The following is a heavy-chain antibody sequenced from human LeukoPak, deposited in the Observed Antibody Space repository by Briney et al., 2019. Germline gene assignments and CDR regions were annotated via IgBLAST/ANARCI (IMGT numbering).Heavy chain of an antibody. V-gene: IGHV4-59*01. Sequence: KSSETLSLTCTVSGGSISNYYWNWIRQPPGKRLEWIGSVYHSGNTNYNPSLGSRATMSVDTSKNQFSLKLNSVTATDTAVYYCARRISGDYGNWLDPWGQGTLVTVSS. CDR2: VYHSGNT. J-gene: IGHJ5*02. D-gene: IGHD4-17*01. CDR1: GGSISNYY. CDR3: ARRISGDYGNWLDP.